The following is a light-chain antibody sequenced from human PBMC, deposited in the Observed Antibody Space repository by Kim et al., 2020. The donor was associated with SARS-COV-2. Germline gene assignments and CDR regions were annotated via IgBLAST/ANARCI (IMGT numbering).Light chain of an antibody. CDR3: QQYGSSLYT. V-gene: IGKV3-20*01. CDR1: QSVSSNY. J-gene: IGKJ2*01. CDR2: GAS. Sequence: PGETATLSCRASQSVSSNYLAWYQQKPGQAPRLLIFGASSRATGIPDRFSGSGSGTDFTLTISRLEPEDFALYYCQQYGSSLYTFGQGTKLE.